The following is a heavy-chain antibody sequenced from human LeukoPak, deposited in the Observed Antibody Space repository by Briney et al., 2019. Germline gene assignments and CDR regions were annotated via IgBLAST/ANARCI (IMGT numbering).Heavy chain of an antibody. J-gene: IGHJ4*02. CDR1: GFTFSNYA. V-gene: IGHV3-30-3*01. Sequence: GGSLRLSCAASGFTFSNYAMHWVRQAPGKGLEWVAVISYDGSNTYYADSVKGRFTISRDNSKITLYLQMNSLRVEDTAVYFCVREAMFDRSLDQWGQGTLVTVSS. CDR3: VREAMFDRSLDQ. CDR2: ISYDGSNT. D-gene: IGHD3-22*01.